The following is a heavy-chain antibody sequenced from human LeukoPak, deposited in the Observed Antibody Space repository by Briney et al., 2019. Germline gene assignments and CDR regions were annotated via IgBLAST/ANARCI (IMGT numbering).Heavy chain of an antibody. J-gene: IGHJ4*02. CDR1: GFTFSSYA. CDR2: ISGSGGST. Sequence: GGFLRLSCAASGFTFSSYAMSWVRQAPGKGLEWVSAISGSGGSTYYADSVKGRFTISRDNSKNTLYLQMNSLRAEDTAVYYCAALHGSGSYVERIDYWGQGTLVTVSS. D-gene: IGHD3-10*01. CDR3: AALHGSGSYVERIDY. V-gene: IGHV3-23*01.